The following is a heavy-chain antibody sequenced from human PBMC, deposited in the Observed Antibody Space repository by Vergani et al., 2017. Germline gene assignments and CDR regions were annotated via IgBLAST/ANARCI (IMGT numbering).Heavy chain of an antibody. CDR2: INPNSGGT. J-gene: IGHJ4*02. D-gene: IGHD2-2*01. CDR1: GYTFTGYY. Sequence: QVQLVQSGAEVKKPGASVKVSCKASGYTFTGYYMHWVRQASGQGLEWMVWINPNSGGTNYAQKFQGRVTMTRDTSISPAYMELSRLRSDDTAVYYCARDQCSSTSCLYDYWGQGTLVTVSS. CDR3: ARDQCSSTSCLYDY. V-gene: IGHV1-2*02.